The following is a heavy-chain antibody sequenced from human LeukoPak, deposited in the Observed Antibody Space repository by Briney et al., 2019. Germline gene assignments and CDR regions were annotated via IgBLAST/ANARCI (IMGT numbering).Heavy chain of an antibody. D-gene: IGHD3-9*01. Sequence: SETLSLTCAVYGGSFSGYYWSWIRQPPGKGLEWIGEINHSGSTNYNPSLKSRVTISVDTSKNQFSLKLSSVTAADTAVFFRAGRRIRDFDWFRLYYFDYWGQGTLVTVSS. V-gene: IGHV4-34*01. CDR1: GGSFSGYY. J-gene: IGHJ4*02. CDR2: INHSGST. CDR3: AGRRIRDFDWFRLYYFDY.